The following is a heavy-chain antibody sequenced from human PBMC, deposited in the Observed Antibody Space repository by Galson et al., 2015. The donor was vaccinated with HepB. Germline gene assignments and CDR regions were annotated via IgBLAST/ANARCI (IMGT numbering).Heavy chain of an antibody. J-gene: IGHJ6*02. CDR3: ARVSVAGHTPYYYYYGMDV. D-gene: IGHD6-19*01. V-gene: IGHV1-69*13. CDR2: IIPIFGIA. Sequence: SVKVSCKASGGTFSSYAISWVRQAPGQGLEWMGGIIPIFGIANYAQKFQGRVTITADESTSTAYMELSSLRSEDTAVYYCARVSVAGHTPYYYYYGMDVWGQGTTVTVSS. CDR1: GGTFSSYA.